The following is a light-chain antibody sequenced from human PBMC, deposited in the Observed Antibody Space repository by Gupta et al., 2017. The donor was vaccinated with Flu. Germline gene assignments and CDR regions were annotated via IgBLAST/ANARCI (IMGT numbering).Light chain of an antibody. CDR1: QSINSW. CDR3: QQDNTYWT. Sequence: SPSTLPASVGDRVTITGRDSQSINSWLAWYQQKPVKAPKLLMYMAGRGSTGVPSRFRGSGSVKEFTLTIHSLQPDDFAPYYVQQDNTYWTFGQGTKVEVK. CDR2: MAG. V-gene: IGKV1-5*03. J-gene: IGKJ1*01.